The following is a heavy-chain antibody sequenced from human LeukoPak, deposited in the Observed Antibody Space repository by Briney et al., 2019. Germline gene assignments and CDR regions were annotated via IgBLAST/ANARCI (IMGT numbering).Heavy chain of an antibody. Sequence: GGSLSLSCAASGFTFSSYAMSWVRQAPGKGLEWVSAISGSGGSTYYADSVKGRFTISRDNSKNTLYLQMNSLRAEDTAVYYCAKSRDGYNPYYYYYMDVWGKGTTVTVSS. D-gene: IGHD5-24*01. CDR3: AKSRDGYNPYYYYYMDV. V-gene: IGHV3-23*01. CDR2: ISGSGGST. CDR1: GFTFSSYA. J-gene: IGHJ6*03.